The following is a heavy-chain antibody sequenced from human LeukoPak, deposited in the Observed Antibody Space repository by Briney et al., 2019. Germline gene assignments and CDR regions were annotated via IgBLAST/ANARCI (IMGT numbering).Heavy chain of an antibody. V-gene: IGHV4-61*02. Sequence: SQTLSLTCTVSGGSISSGSYYWSWIRQPAGKGLKWIGRIYTSGSTNYNPSLKSRVTISVDTSKNQFSLKLSSVTAADTAVYYCARDGDDYGDLSFDYWGQGTLVTVSS. J-gene: IGHJ4*02. CDR2: IYTSGST. D-gene: IGHD4-17*01. CDR1: GGSISSGSYY. CDR3: ARDGDDYGDLSFDY.